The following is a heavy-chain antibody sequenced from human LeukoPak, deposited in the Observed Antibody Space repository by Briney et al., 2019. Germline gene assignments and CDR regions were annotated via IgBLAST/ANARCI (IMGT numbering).Heavy chain of an antibody. Sequence: PSETLSLTCAVSGYSISSGYYWGWTRQPPGKGLEWIGSIYHSGSTYYNPSLKSRVTISVDTSKNQFSLKLSSVTAADTAVYYCARITSYDYVWGSYRQDWFDPWGQGTLVTVSS. CDR1: GYSISSGYY. J-gene: IGHJ5*02. CDR3: ARITSYDYVWGSYRQDWFDP. D-gene: IGHD3-16*02. CDR2: IYHSGST. V-gene: IGHV4-38-2*01.